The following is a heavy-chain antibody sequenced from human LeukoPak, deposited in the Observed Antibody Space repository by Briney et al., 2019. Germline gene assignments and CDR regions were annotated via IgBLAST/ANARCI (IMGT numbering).Heavy chain of an antibody. CDR3: AKDATPYNSIWDYFDC. CDR1: GFTFSVHA. V-gene: IGHV3-23*01. CDR2: IGGGDDDT. D-gene: IGHD1-1*01. Sequence: GGSLRLSCAASGFTFSVHAMSWVRQAPGKGLEWVSSIGGGDDDTYYADSVRGRFTVSRDNSKNTLYLQMNSLRAEDTAEYCCAKDATPYNSIWDYFDCWGRGTLVTVSS. J-gene: IGHJ4*02.